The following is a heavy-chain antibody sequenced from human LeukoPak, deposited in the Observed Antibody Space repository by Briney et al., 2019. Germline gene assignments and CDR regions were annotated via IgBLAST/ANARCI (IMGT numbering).Heavy chain of an antibody. CDR3: ARGPKLPIGYCSSTSCYSPFDY. V-gene: IGHV1-69*01. CDR2: IIPIFGTA. J-gene: IGHJ4*02. Sequence: SVKVTCKASGGTFSSYAISWVRQAPGQGLEWMGGIIPIFGTANYAQKFQGRVTITADESTSTAYMELSSLRSEDTAVYYCARGPKLPIGYCSSTSCYSPFDYWGQGTLVTVSS. CDR1: GGTFSSYA. D-gene: IGHD2-2*02.